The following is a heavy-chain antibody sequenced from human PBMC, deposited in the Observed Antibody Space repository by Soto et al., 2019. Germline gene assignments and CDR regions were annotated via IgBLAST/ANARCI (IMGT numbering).Heavy chain of an antibody. Sequence: SETLSLTCSVSGSSVSNKTYYWSWIRQPPGKRLEWIGYVYYSGTTNYNPSLKSRVTISVDLSENQFSLRLSSVTTADTALYYCARTTAVPNTLRSRYFFDYWGQGTLVTVSS. CDR3: ARTTAVPNTLRSRYFFDY. CDR2: VYYSGTT. CDR1: GSSVSNKTYY. V-gene: IGHV4-61*01. D-gene: IGHD4-17*01. J-gene: IGHJ4*02.